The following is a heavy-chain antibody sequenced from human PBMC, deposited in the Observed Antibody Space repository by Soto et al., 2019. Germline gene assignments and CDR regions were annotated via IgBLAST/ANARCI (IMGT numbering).Heavy chain of an antibody. Sequence: SETLSLTCTVSGGSISSYYWSWIRQPPGKGLEWIGYIYYSGSTNYNPSLKSRVTISVDTSKNQFSLNLSSVTAADTAVYYCARVVKGSSWLDYWGQGTLVTVSS. CDR1: GGSISSYY. J-gene: IGHJ4*02. D-gene: IGHD6-13*01. V-gene: IGHV4-59*01. CDR2: IYYSGST. CDR3: ARVVKGSSWLDY.